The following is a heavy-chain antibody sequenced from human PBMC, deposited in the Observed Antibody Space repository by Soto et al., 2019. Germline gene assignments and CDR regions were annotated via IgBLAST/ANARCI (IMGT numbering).Heavy chain of an antibody. CDR1: GFTFSSYA. J-gene: IGHJ4*02. V-gene: IGHV3-23*01. D-gene: IGHD5-12*01. CDR3: AKGYDRYGSGYEGFDT. Sequence: GGSLRLSCAASGFTFSSYAMSWVRQAPGKGLEWVSAISGSGGSTYYADSVKGRFTISRDSFKNTLYLQMNSLRVEDTAVYFCAKGYDRYGSGYEGFDTWGQGTLVTVSS. CDR2: ISGSGGST.